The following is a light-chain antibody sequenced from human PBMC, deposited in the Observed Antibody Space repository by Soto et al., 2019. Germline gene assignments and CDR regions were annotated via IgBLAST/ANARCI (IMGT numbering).Light chain of an antibody. CDR1: QGIGNA. CDR3: RQDDNFPRT. CDR2: GAS. V-gene: IGKV1-6*01. J-gene: IGKJ5*01. Sequence: AIQMTQAPSSLSAAVGDIATISCRASQGIGNALGWYQQKPGKPPKVLIYGASNLQSGVPPRFSGSGSGTGFAHGMSSLQPEDSVTYSCRQDDNFPRTFVQGTDWIL.